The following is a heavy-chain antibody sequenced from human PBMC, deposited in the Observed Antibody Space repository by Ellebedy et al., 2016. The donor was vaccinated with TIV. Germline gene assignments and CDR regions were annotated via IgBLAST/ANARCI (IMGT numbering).Heavy chain of an antibody. V-gene: IGHV3-72*01. D-gene: IGHD4-11*01. CDR2: TRNKADSYTI. Sequence: GESLKISXAASGFSISDHYMDWVRQAPGKGLEWVGRTRNKADSYTIQYAASLKGRFTISRDESKNSLYLQMNSLKTEDTAVYSCTRVTSPARWSLDLWGRGTLVTVSS. J-gene: IGHJ2*01. CDR3: TRVTSPARWSLDL. CDR1: GFSISDHY.